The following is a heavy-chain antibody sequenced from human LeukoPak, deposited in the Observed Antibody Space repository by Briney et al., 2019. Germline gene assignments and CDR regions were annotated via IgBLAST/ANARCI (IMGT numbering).Heavy chain of an antibody. CDR3: ARGLSYADY. Sequence: GGSLRLSCAASGLTFSSYSMNWVRQAPGKGLEWVSSISSAGSYIYYADSVKGRFTISRDNAKNSLYLQMNGLRAEDTAVYYCARGLSYADYWGQGTLVTVSS. CDR2: ISSAGSYI. J-gene: IGHJ4*02. D-gene: IGHD5-18*01. CDR1: GLTFSSYS. V-gene: IGHV3-21*01.